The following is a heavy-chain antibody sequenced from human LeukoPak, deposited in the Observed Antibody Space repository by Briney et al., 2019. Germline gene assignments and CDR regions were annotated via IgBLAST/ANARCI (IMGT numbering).Heavy chain of an antibody. CDR3: AKAVGQWSFDL. V-gene: IGHV3-23*01. CDR1: GFMFSTND. CDR2: ISGSGDGT. Sequence: GGSLRLSCAASGFMFSTNDKSWVRQAPGKGLEWVSAISGSGDGTTYDDSVKGRFTISRDNSKNTLYLQMNSLRAEDTAVYYCAKAVGQWSFDLWGRGALVTVSS. J-gene: IGHJ2*01.